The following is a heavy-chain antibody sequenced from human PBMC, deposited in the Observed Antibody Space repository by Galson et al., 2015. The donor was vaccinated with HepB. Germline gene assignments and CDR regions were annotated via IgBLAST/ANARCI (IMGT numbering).Heavy chain of an antibody. CDR3: ANKADVDVWCYDAFDF. V-gene: IGHV3-30*18. CDR2: ISYDGSNK. J-gene: IGHJ3*01. D-gene: IGHD3-16*01. Sequence: SLRLSCAASGFNFSSYGMHWVRQAPGKGLEWVADISYDGSNKYYADSVKGRFTISRDNSKNTLYLQMNSLRAEETAVYYCANKADVDVWCYDAFDFWGQGTMVTVSS. CDR1: GFNFSSYG.